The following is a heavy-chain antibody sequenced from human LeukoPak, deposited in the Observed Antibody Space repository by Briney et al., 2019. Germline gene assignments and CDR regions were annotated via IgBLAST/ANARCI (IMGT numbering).Heavy chain of an antibody. CDR2: IYPRGST. CDR3: ARVGSGWSHFDY. V-gene: IGHV4-30-2*01. Sequence: PSETLSLTCAVSGGSISSGSYSWSWIRQPPGKGLEWIGYIYPRGSTYYNPSLKSRVTISVDTSKNQFSLKLSSVTAADTAVYYCARVGSGWSHFDYWGQGTLVTVSS. J-gene: IGHJ4*02. D-gene: IGHD6-19*01. CDR1: GGSISSGSYS.